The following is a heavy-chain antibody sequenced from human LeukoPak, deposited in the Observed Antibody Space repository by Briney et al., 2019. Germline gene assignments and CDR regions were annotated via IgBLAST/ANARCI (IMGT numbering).Heavy chain of an antibody. CDR3: ARAGGYDSSGYYRAPFDY. J-gene: IGHJ4*02. CDR1: GGSISSYY. V-gene: IGHV4-4*07. CDR2: IYTSGST. Sequence: PSETLSLTCTVSGGSISSYYWSWIRQPAGKGLEWIGRIYTSGSTNYNPSLKSRVTMSVDTSKNQFSLKLSSVTAADTAVYYCARAGGYDSSGYYRAPFDYWGQGTLVTVSS. D-gene: IGHD3-22*01.